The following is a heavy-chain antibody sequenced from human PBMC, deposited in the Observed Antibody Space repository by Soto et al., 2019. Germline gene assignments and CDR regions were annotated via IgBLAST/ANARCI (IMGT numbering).Heavy chain of an antibody. J-gene: IGHJ4*02. CDR1: GFTFSSYG. Sequence: GGSLRLSCAASGFTFSSYGMHWVRQAPGKGLEWVAVIWYDGSNKYYADSVKGRFTISRDNSKNTLYLQMNSLRAEDTAVYYCARGYYYDSSGYYTPYYYWGQGTLVTVSS. CDR3: ARGYYYDSSGYYTPYYY. CDR2: IWYDGSNK. V-gene: IGHV3-33*01. D-gene: IGHD3-22*01.